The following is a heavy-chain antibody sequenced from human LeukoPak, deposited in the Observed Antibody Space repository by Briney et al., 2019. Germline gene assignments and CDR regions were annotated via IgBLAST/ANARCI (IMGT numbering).Heavy chain of an antibody. D-gene: IGHD3-22*01. Sequence: PGGSLRLSCAASGFTFSSYSMNWVRQAPGKGLEWVSSISSSSSYIYYADSVKGRFTISRDNAKNSLYLQMGSLRAEDMAVYYCARSYYYDSSDFDYWGQGTLVTVSS. CDR3: ARSYYYDSSDFDY. CDR1: GFTFSSYS. J-gene: IGHJ4*02. CDR2: ISSSSSYI. V-gene: IGHV3-21*01.